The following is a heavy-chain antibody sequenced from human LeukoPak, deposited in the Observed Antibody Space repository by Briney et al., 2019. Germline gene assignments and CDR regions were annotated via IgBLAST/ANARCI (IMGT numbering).Heavy chain of an antibody. D-gene: IGHD1-26*01. CDR1: GYTFTGYY. Sequence: GASVKVSCKASGYTFTGYYMHWVRQAPGQGLEWMGWINPNSGGTNYAQKLQGRVTMTTDTSTSTAYMELRSLRYDDTAVYYCARSGSHSNWFDPWGQGTLVTVSS. J-gene: IGHJ5*02. CDR3: ARSGSHSNWFDP. CDR2: INPNSGGT. V-gene: IGHV1-2*02.